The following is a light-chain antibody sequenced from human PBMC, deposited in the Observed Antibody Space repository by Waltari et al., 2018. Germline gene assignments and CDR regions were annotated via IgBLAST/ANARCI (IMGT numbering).Light chain of an antibody. Sequence: QSALTQPASVSGSPGQSITISCTGTNNEIGSYNLVSWYQQHPGKAPKVIIFEVNKRPSGVSNRFSGSKSGNMASLTVSGLHPEDEADYYCCSYAGTPRVVFGGGTKLTVL. CDR2: EVN. CDR3: CSYAGTPRVV. J-gene: IGLJ2*01. CDR1: NNEIGSYNL. V-gene: IGLV2-23*02.